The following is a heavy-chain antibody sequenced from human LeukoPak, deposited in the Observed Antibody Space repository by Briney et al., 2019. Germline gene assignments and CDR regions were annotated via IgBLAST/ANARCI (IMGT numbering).Heavy chain of an antibody. D-gene: IGHD2-21*01. CDR3: MKLPTMIIVIDTDFEY. CDR2: ISGSAAAT. Sequence: GGSLRLSCAASGFTFTTYGMTWVRQAPGKGLEWVSAISGSAAATFYGDSVKGRFTISRDNSKRTVYLQMNSLRAEDTAVYYCMKLPTMIIVIDTDFEYWGQGAQVTVSS. J-gene: IGHJ4*02. CDR1: GFTFTTYG. V-gene: IGHV3-23*01.